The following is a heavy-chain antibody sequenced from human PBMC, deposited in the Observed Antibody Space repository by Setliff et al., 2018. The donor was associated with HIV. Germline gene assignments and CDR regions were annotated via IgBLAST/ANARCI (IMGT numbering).Heavy chain of an antibody. D-gene: IGHD1-26*01. CDR3: AREGGGYSGSYFNYPFDS. Sequence: SETLSLTCAVYGGSFTDYYWSWIRQSPGKGLEWIGEVDHAANTNYSPSLKSRVTISVDTLKNQFSLKLTSVTAADTAVYYCAREGGGYSGSYFNYPFDSWGQGTLVTVSS. V-gene: IGHV4-34*01. CDR1: GGSFTDYY. J-gene: IGHJ4*02. CDR2: VDHAANT.